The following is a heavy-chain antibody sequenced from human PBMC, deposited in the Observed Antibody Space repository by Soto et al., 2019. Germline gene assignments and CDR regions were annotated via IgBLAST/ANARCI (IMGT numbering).Heavy chain of an antibody. CDR2: IKVCGST. CDR3: ARRRLTMVRGATPFDY. V-gene: IGHV4-34*01. Sequence: LQPGGARIFKPSGNLSPSLGCFGWPSRYYQWGWVRPAPREGLGGVGEIKVCGSTHYNPSRKRRATISLHTSKKHFFLDLTSVTAADTAVYYCARRRLTMVRGATPFDYWGQETPVTVSS. CDR1: GWPSRYYQ. J-gene: IGHJ4*02. D-gene: IGHD3-10*01.